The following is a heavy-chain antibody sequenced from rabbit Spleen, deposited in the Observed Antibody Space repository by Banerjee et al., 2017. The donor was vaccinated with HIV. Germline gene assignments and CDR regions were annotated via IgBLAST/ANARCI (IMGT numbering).Heavy chain of an antibody. Sequence: EQLEESGGGLVKPEGSLTLTCKASGVSLNDKDVMCWVRQAPGKGLEWIACINMFTGKSVYASWAKGRFIMSRPSTTVTLQMTSLTAADTATYFCARLSSDWTYLELWGQGTLVT. D-gene: IGHD8-1*01. CDR2: INMFTGKS. CDR1: GVSLNDKDV. V-gene: IGHV1S45*01. CDR3: ARLSSDWTYLEL. J-gene: IGHJ3*01.